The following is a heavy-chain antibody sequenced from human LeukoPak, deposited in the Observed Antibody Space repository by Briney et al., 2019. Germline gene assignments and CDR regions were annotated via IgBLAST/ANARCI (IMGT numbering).Heavy chain of an antibody. CDR2: INPNRGGT. CDR1: GYTFTGYY. J-gene: IGHJ4*02. D-gene: IGHD4-17*01. CDR3: ARDYGDYHFDY. V-gene: IGHV1-2*02. Sequence: ASVKVSCKASGYTFTGYYMHWVRQAPGQGLEWMGWINPNRGGTNYAQKFQGRATMTRDTSISTAYMELSRLRSDDTAVYYCARDYGDYHFDYWGQGTLVTVSS.